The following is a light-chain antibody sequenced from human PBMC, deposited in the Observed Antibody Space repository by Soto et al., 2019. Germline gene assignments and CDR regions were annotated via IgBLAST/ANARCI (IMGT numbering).Light chain of an antibody. J-gene: IGLJ1*01. CDR1: SSYVGGYNY. CDR3: SSYTSRTLHV. CDR2: DFS. V-gene: IGLV2-14*03. Sequence: LTERGAGSGCRGQSMTISYTGTSSYVGGYNYVSWYQQHPGKAPKLMIYDFSNRPSGVSNRFSGSKSGNTASLTISWLQAEDEAAYYCSSYTSRTLHVFRPGTTVTVL.